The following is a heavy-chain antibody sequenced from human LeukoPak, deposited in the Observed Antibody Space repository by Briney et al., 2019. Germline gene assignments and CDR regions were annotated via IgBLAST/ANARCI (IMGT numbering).Heavy chain of an antibody. J-gene: IGHJ4*02. V-gene: IGHV1-69*13. D-gene: IGHD5-12*01. CDR3: ARTPLRPAATTPRQLDY. CDR2: IIPIFSTA. Sequence: ASVKVSCKACVGTFSSSAISWVRQVPGQGLECMGRIIPIFSTADYAQKFQGRVTITADESTSTAYMELSSLRSEDTAVFYCARTPLRPAATTPRQLDYWGQGTLVTVSS. CDR1: VGTFSSSA.